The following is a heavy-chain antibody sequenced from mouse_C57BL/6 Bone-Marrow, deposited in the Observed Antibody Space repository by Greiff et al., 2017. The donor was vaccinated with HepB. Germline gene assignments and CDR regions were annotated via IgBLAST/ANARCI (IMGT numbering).Heavy chain of an antibody. V-gene: IGHV1-69*01. D-gene: IGHD1-1*01. J-gene: IGHJ4*01. CDR1: GYTFTSYW. CDR2: IDPSDSST. Sequence: QVQLQQPGAELVLPGASVKLSCKASGYTFTSYWMHWVKQRPGQGLEWIGDIDPSDSSTNYNQKFKCKSTLTVDKSSSTAYMQLRSLTSEYSAVYYCARSPYGSIFYYYAMDYWGQGTSVTVSS. CDR3: ARSPYGSIFYYYAMDY.